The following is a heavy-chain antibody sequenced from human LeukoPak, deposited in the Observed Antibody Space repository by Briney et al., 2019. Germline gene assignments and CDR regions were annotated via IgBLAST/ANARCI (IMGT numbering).Heavy chain of an antibody. J-gene: IGHJ3*02. CDR3: ARVGTIFGVLDAFDI. D-gene: IGHD3-3*01. CDR1: GYSIRSGYY. CDR2: IYYSGST. Sequence: KTSETLSLTCNVSGYSIRSGYYWGWIRQPPGKGLEWIGSIYYSGSTYYNPSLKSRVTISVDTSKNQFSLKLSSVTAADTAMYYCARVGTIFGVLDAFDIWGQGTMVTVSS. V-gene: IGHV4-38-2*02.